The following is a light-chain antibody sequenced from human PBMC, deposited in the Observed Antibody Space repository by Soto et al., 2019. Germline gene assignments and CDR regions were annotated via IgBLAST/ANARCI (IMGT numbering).Light chain of an antibody. CDR2: KAS. CDR1: QTISSW. J-gene: IGKJ5*01. CDR3: QQLNSYPIT. V-gene: IGKV1-5*03. Sequence: DIQMTQSASTLSGSLGDRVTITCRASQTISSWLAWYQQKPGKAPKLLIYKASTLKSGVPSRFSGSGYGTDFNLTISSLQTEDFATYYYQQLNSYPITFGQGTRLEIK.